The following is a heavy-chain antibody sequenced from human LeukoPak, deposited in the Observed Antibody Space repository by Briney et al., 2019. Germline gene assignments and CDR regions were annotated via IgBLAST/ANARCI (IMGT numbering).Heavy chain of an antibody. CDR3: AREYYSDSSGSDY. Sequence: PGGSLRLSCAASGFTFSSYWMSWVRQAPGKGLEWVANINQDGSEKYSVDSVKGRFTISRDNAKNSRYLQMNSLRAEDTAVYYCAREYYSDSSGSDYWGQGTLVTVSS. J-gene: IGHJ4*02. CDR1: GFTFSSYW. D-gene: IGHD3-22*01. V-gene: IGHV3-7*05. CDR2: INQDGSEK.